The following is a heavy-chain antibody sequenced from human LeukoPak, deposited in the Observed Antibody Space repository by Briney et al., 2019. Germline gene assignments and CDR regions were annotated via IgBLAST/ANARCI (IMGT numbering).Heavy chain of an antibody. Sequence: SVKVSCKASGYTFTSYDINWVRQAPGQGLEWMGRIIPILGIANYAQKFQGRVTITADKSTSTAYMELSSLRSEDTAVYYCARERGDNWNVGPWGQGTLVTVSS. CDR3: ARERGDNWNVGP. V-gene: IGHV1-69*04. D-gene: IGHD1-20*01. J-gene: IGHJ5*02. CDR1: GYTFTSYD. CDR2: IIPILGIA.